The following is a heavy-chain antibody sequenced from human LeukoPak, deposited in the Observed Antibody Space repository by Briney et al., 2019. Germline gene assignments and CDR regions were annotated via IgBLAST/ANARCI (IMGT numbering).Heavy chain of an antibody. J-gene: IGHJ3*02. CDR1: GFTVSSNY. CDR2: IYSGGST. Sequence: GGSLRLSCAASGFTVSSNYMSWVRQAPGKGLEWVSVIYSGGSTYYADSVKGRFTISRDNSKNTLYLQMNSLRAEDTAVYYCARIRTYYDFPQGAFDIWGQGTMVTVSS. D-gene: IGHD3-3*01. CDR3: ARIRTYYDFPQGAFDI. V-gene: IGHV3-53*01.